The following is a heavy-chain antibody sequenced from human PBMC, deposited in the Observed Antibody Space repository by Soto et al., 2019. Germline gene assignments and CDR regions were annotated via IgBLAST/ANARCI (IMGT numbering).Heavy chain of an antibody. D-gene: IGHD5-12*01. CDR2: IFPGDSDT. J-gene: IGHJ4*02. V-gene: IGHV5-51*01. CDR1: GYIFTSNW. Sequence: GESLKISCNGSGYIFTSNWIAWVRQMPGKGLEWMGIIFPGDSDTTYSPSFQGQVTISADKSISTTYLQWSGLKASDTAMYYCARQDSRGYAYWGQGTVVTVYS. CDR3: ARQDSRGYAY.